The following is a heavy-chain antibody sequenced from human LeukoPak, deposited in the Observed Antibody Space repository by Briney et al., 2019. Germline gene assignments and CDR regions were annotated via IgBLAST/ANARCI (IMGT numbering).Heavy chain of an antibody. V-gene: IGHV4-38-2*02. J-gene: IGHJ4*02. D-gene: IGHD4-17*01. CDR3: ARDLAPYGDYPTFDY. Sequence: SETLSLTCAVSGYSISSGYYWGWIRPPPRKGLEWIGSIYYSGSTYYNPSLKSRVTISVDTSKNQFSLKLSSVTAADTAVYYCARDLAPYGDYPTFDYWGQGTLVTVSS. CDR1: GYSISSGYY. CDR2: IYYSGST.